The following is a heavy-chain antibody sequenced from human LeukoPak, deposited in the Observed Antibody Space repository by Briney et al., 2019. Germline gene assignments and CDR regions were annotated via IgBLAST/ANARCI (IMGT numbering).Heavy chain of an antibody. CDR1: GFTFSHAW. V-gene: IGHV3-23*01. CDR2: INGRGGST. J-gene: IGHJ4*02. CDR3: AKGSLPTGFHY. Sequence: GGSLRLSCAASGFTFSHAWMSWVRQAPGKGLEWVSAINGRGGSTYYADSVKGRFTISRDNSKNTLYLHMSSLRAEDTAVYYCAKGSLPTGFHYWGQGTLVTVSS.